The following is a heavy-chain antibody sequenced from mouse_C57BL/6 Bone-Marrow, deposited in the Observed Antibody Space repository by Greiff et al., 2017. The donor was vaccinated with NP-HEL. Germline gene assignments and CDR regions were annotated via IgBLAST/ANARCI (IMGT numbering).Heavy chain of an antibody. CDR2: INPSSGYT. CDR1: GYTFTSYW. V-gene: IGHV1-7*01. CDR3: ARRNFYDGYYGGAWFAY. D-gene: IGHD2-3*01. J-gene: IGHJ3*01. Sequence: QVQLKQSGAELAKPGASVKLSCKASGYTFTSYWMHWVKQRPGQGLEWIGYINPSSGYTKYNQKFKDKATLTADKSSSTAYMQLSSLTYEDSAVYYCARRNFYDGYYGGAWFAYWGQGTLVTVSA.